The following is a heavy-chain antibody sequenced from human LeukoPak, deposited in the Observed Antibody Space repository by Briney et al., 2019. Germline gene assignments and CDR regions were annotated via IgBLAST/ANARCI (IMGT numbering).Heavy chain of an antibody. D-gene: IGHD5-12*01. CDR2: IWYDGSNK. CDR1: GFTFSSYA. CDR3: ARQVTYSGYDYLDY. V-gene: IGHV3-33*08. Sequence: GGSLRLSCAASGFTFSSYAMSWVRQAPGKGLEWVAVIWYDGSNKYYGDSVKGRFTISRDNSKNTVFLQMNSVRVEDTAVYYCARQVTYSGYDYLDYWGQGTLVTVSS. J-gene: IGHJ4*02.